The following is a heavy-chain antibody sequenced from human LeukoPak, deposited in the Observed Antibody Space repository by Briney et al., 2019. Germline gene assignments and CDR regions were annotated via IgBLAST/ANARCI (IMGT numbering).Heavy chain of an antibody. CDR2: ISYDGSNK. D-gene: IGHD2/OR15-2a*01. CDR3: GKAGDFYYYYGMDV. Sequence: PGGSLRLSCAASGFTFSSYGMHWVRQAPGKGLEWVAVISYDGSNKYYADSVKGRFTISRDNSKNTLYLQMNSLRAEDTAVYYCGKAGDFYYYYGMDVWGQGTAVTVSS. J-gene: IGHJ6*02. CDR1: GFTFSSYG. V-gene: IGHV3-30*18.